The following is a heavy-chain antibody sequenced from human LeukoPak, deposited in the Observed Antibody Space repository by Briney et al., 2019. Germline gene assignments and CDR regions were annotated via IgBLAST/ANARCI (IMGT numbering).Heavy chain of an antibody. V-gene: IGHV3-7*01. J-gene: IGHJ4*02. D-gene: IGHD4-11*01. CDR2: MNGDGSEK. CDR3: ARDRGYSNFDY. CDR1: GFAFSNYW. Sequence: GGSLRLSCAASGFAFSNYWMSWVRQAPGKGLEWVANMNGDGSEKNYVDSVKGRFTISRDNAQDSLYLQMNSLRAEDTAVYYCARDRGYSNFDYWGQGTLLTVSS.